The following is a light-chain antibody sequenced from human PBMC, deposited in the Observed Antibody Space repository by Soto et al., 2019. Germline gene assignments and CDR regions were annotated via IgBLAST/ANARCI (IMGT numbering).Light chain of an antibody. V-gene: IGLV2-8*01. J-gene: IGLJ3*02. CDR2: EVS. Sequence: QSVLTQPPSASGSPGQSVTISCTGTRSDVGGYNYVSWYQQHPGKAPKLMIYEVSKRPSVVPDRFSGSKSGNTASLTVSGLQAEDEADYYCSSYAGSNNLGVFGGGTKLTVL. CDR1: RSDVGGYNY. CDR3: SSYAGSNNLGV.